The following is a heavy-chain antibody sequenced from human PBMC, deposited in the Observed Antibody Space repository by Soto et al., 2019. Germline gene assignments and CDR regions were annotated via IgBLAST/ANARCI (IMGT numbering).Heavy chain of an antibody. J-gene: IGHJ6*02. Sequence: LRLSCAASGFTFSSYWMSWVRQAPGKGLEWVANIKQDGSEKYYVDSVKGRFTISRDNAKNSLYLQMNSLRAEDTAVYYCARERYYGSGSYYNVYYYYYGMDVWGQGTTVTVSS. CDR3: ARERYYGSGSYYNVYYYYYGMDV. V-gene: IGHV3-7*03. D-gene: IGHD3-10*01. CDR2: IKQDGSEK. CDR1: GFTFSSYW.